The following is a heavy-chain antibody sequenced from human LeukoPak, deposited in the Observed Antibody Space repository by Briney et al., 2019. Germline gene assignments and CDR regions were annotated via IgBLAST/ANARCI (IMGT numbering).Heavy chain of an antibody. CDR2: FDPEDGET. D-gene: IGHD3-22*01. V-gene: IGHV1-24*01. CDR1: GYTLTELS. CDR3: ATGAAYYYDSSGLGSFDY. J-gene: IGHJ4*02. Sequence: ASVKVSCKVSGYTLTELSMHCVRQAPGKGLEGMGGFDPEDGETIYAQKFQGRDTMTEDTSTDTAYMELSSLRSEDTAVYYCATGAAYYYDSSGLGSFDYWGQGTLVTVSS.